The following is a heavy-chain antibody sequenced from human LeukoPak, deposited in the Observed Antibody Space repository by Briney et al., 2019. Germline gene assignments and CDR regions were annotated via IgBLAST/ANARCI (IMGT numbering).Heavy chain of an antibody. Sequence: PGGSLRLSCAASGFTFDDYAMHWVRQAPGKGLEWVSGISWNSGSIGYADSVKGRFTISSDNAKNSLYLQMNSLRAEDTALYYCAKDSSLVVAATLVAWGQGTLVTVSS. J-gene: IGHJ5*02. D-gene: IGHD2-15*01. CDR2: ISWNSGSI. CDR3: AKDSSLVVAATLVA. CDR1: GFTFDDYA. V-gene: IGHV3-9*01.